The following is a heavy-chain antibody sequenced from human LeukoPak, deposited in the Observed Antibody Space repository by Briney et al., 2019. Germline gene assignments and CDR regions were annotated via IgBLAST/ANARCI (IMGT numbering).Heavy chain of an antibody. V-gene: IGHV3-15*04. CDR2: IETKIDGEST. CDR3: TTDESFNLDY. J-gene: IGHJ4*02. CDR1: GFTFSHNW. Sequence: GGSLRLSRAASGFTFSHNWMNWVRQAPGKGLEWVGRIETKIDGESTDYAAPVKGRFTISRDDSKDTLYLQMNSLKTEDTGVYYCTTDESFNLDYWGQGTLVTVSS.